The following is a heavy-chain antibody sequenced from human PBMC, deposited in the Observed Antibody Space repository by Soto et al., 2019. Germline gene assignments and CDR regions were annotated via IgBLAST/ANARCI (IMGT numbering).Heavy chain of an antibody. CDR2: TYYRSKWYN. CDR3: ARSGYDGYYYYYGMDV. D-gene: IGHD5-12*01. V-gene: IGHV6-1*01. J-gene: IGHJ6*02. Sequence: SQTLSLTCAISGDSVSSNSAACNWTRQSPSRGLEWLGRTYYRSKWYNDYAVSVKSRITINPDTSKNQFSLQLNSVTPEDTAVYYCARSGYDGYYYYYGMDVWGQGTTVTVSS. CDR1: GDSVSSNSAA.